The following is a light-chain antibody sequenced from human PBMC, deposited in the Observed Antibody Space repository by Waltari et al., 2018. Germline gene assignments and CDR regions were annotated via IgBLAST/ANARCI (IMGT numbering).Light chain of an antibody. CDR3: SSYTTSSTLV. V-gene: IGLV2-14*01. J-gene: IGLJ2*01. CDR2: DVS. Sequence: QSALTQPASVPGSPGQSIPTSCPGNSRDVGGYNYVPWDQQHPGKAPKLMLFDVSKRPSGVSNRFSGSKSGNTASLTISGLQAEDEADYYCSSYTTSSTLVFGGGTKLTVL. CDR1: SRDVGGYNY.